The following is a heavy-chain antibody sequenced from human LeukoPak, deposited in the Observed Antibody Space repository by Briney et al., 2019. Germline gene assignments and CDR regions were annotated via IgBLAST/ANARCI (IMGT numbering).Heavy chain of an antibody. D-gene: IGHD5-18*01. V-gene: IGHV5-51*01. Sequence: GESLKISCKGSGYSFTSYWIGWVRQMPGKGLEWMGIIYPGDSDTRYSPSFQGQVTISADKSISTAYLQWSSLKASDTAMCYCATTYPSLYSYGYGVYAFDIWGQGTMVTVSS. CDR2: IYPGDSDT. CDR1: GYSFTSYW. J-gene: IGHJ3*02. CDR3: ATTYPSLYSYGYGVYAFDI.